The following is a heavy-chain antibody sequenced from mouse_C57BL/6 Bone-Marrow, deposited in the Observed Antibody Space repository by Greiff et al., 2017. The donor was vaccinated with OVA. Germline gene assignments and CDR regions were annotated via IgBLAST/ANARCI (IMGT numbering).Heavy chain of an antibody. V-gene: IGHV3-1*01. D-gene: IGHD1-2*01. J-gene: IGHJ2*01. CDR1: GYSITSGYD. CDR2: ISYSGST. Sequence: EVKLQESGPGMVKPSQSLSLTCTVPGYSITSGYDWHWIRHFPGNKLEWMGYISYSGSTNYNPSLKSRISITHDTSKNHFFLKLNSVTTEDTATYYCARGDTTARGTYFDYWGQGTTLTVSS. CDR3: ARGDTTARGTYFDY.